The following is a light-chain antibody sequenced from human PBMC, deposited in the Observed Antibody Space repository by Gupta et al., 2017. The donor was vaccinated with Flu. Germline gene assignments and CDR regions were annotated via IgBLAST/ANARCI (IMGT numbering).Light chain of an antibody. CDR3: QQYGSSPPTT. CDR1: QSVSSSY. Sequence: EIVLTHSPGTLSLSPGERATLSCRASQSVSSSYLAWYQQKPGQAPRLLIYGASSRATGIPDRFSGSGSGTDFTLTISRLEPEDFAVYYCQQYGSSPPTTFGPGTKVDIK. V-gene: IGKV3-20*01. J-gene: IGKJ3*01. CDR2: GAS.